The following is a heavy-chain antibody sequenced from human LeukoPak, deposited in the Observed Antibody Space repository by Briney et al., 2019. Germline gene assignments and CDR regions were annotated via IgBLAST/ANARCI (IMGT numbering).Heavy chain of an antibody. D-gene: IGHD3-22*01. J-gene: IGHJ4*02. CDR1: GFTFSSYG. CDR2: IRYDGSNK. V-gene: IGHV3-30*02. CDR3: AKVSRGSYYDSSGYFPFDY. Sequence: PGGSLRLSCAASGFTFSSYGMHWVRQAPGKGLEWVAFIRYDGSNKYYADSVKGRFTISRDNSKNTLYLQMNSLRAEDTAVYYCAKVSRGSYYDSSGYFPFDYWGQGTLVTVSS.